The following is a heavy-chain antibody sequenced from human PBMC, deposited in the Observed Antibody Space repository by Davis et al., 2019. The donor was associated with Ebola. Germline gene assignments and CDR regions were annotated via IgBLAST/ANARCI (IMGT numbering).Heavy chain of an antibody. J-gene: IGHJ5*02. CDR3: ARSRGHVYCSSTSCYERWFDP. Sequence: MPSETLSLTCTVSGGSISSGGYYWSWIRQHPGKGLEWIGYIYYSGSTYYNPSLKSRVTISVDTSKNQFSLKLSSVTAADTAVYYCARSRGHVYCSSTSCYERWFDPWGQGTLVTVSS. D-gene: IGHD2-2*01. CDR2: IYYSGST. CDR1: GGSISSGGYY. V-gene: IGHV4-31*03.